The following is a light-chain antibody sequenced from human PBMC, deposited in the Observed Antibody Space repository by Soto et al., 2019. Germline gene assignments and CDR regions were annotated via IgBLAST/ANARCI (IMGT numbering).Light chain of an antibody. J-gene: IGLJ1*01. Sequence: QSVLTQPASVSGSPGQSITISCTGTSSDVGSYNLVSWYQQHTGKAPKLMIYEGSKRPSGVSNRFSGSKSGNTASLTIFGLQAEDEADYYCCSSAGTSSWVFRSGPKVPV. V-gene: IGLV2-23*01. CDR2: EGS. CDR1: SSDVGSYNL. CDR3: CSSAGTSSWV.